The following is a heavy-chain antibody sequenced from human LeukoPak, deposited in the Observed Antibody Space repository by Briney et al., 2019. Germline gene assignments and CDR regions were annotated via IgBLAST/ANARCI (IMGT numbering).Heavy chain of an antibody. V-gene: IGHV3-66*01. Sequence: GGSLRLSCAASGITVRSNYMNWVRQTPGKGLEWVSVIYSGDRAYYADSVKDRFTISRDNSKNTLYLQMKSLRAEDTAVYYCAKDRDQDSSGWYYWGQGTLVTVSS. J-gene: IGHJ4*02. CDR3: AKDRDQDSSGWYY. D-gene: IGHD6-19*01. CDR2: IYSGDRA. CDR1: GITVRSNY.